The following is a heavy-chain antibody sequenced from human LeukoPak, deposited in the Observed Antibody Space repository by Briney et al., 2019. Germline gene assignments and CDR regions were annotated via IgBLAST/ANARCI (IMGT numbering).Heavy chain of an antibody. V-gene: IGHV3-48*01. J-gene: IGHJ4*02. CDR3: AREMTGYSSSAIDY. Sequence: GGSLRLSCAASVFTFSSYSMNWVRQAPGKGLEWISYISSTSSTIYYGDSVKGRFTISRDNAKNSLYLQKNSLRAEDTAVYYCAREMTGYSSSAIDYWGQGTLVTVSS. CDR2: ISSTSSTI. CDR1: VFTFSSYS. D-gene: IGHD6-13*01.